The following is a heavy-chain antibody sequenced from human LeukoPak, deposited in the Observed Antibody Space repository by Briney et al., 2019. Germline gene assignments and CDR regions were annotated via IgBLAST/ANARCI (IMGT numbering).Heavy chain of an antibody. CDR1: GYTFTSYG. V-gene: IGHV1-18*01. CDR2: ISAYNGNT. Sequence: ASVKVSCKASGYTFTSYGISWVRQAPGQGLEWMGWISAYNGNTNYAQKLQGRVTMTTDTSTSTAYMELRSLRSDDTAVYYCARIPRFGELNWFDPWAREPWSPSPQ. D-gene: IGHD3-10*01. CDR3: ARIPRFGELNWFDP. J-gene: IGHJ5*02.